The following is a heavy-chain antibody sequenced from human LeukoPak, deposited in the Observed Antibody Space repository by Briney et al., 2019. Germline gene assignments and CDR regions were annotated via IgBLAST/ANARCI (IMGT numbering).Heavy chain of an antibody. CDR1: GGSFSGYY. Sequence: KSAETLSLTCAVYGGSFSGYYWSWIRQPPGKGLEWIGELKHSGSTNYNPSLKSRVTISVDTSKNQFSLKLSSVTAADTAVYYCARVPSSYYYDSSGCYYFDYWGQGTLVNVSP. V-gene: IGHV4-34*01. D-gene: IGHD3-22*01. CDR3: ARVPSSYYYDSSGCYYFDY. J-gene: IGHJ4*02. CDR2: LKHSGST.